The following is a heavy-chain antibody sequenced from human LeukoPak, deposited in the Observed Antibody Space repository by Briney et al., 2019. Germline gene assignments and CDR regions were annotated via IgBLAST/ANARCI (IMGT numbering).Heavy chain of an antibody. Sequence: ASVTVSCRASGYTFTGYYMHWVRQAPGQGLEWMGWINPNSGGTNYAQTFQGRVTMTRDTSISTAYMELSRLRSDDTAVYYCARGIWGSGWYYYFDYWGQGTLVTVSS. V-gene: IGHV1-2*02. D-gene: IGHD6-19*01. CDR1: GYTFTGYY. CDR2: INPNSGGT. CDR3: ARGIWGSGWYYYFDY. J-gene: IGHJ4*02.